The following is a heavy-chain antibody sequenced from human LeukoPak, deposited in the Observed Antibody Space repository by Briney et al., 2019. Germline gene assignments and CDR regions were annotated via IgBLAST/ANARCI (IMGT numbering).Heavy chain of an antibody. CDR2: ISSSGSTI. Sequence: GGSLRLSCAASGFTFSSYEMNWVRQAPGKGLEWVSYISSSGSTIYYADSVKGRFTISRDNSKNTLYLQMNSLRAEDTAVYYCARDSGGWRGETRRYFDYWGQGTLVTVSS. D-gene: IGHD4-23*01. V-gene: IGHV3-48*03. CDR3: ARDSGGWRGETRRYFDY. J-gene: IGHJ4*02. CDR1: GFTFSSYE.